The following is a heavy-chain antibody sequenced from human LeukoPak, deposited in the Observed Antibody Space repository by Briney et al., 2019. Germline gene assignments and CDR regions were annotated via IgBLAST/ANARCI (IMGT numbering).Heavy chain of an antibody. CDR2: FSGNGGST. CDR3: ARRSGIAVAGAFDY. V-gene: IGHV3-23*01. J-gene: IGHJ4*02. Sequence: GGSLRLSCAASGFTFSSYAMSWVRQAPGKGLEWVSSFSGNGGSTYYADSVKGRFTISRDNSKNTLYLQMNSLRAEDTAVYYCARRSGIAVAGAFDYWGQRTLVTVSS. CDR1: GFTFSSYA. D-gene: IGHD6-19*01.